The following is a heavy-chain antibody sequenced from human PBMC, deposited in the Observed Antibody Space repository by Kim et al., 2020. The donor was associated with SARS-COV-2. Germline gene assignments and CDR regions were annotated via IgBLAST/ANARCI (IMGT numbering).Heavy chain of an antibody. J-gene: IGHJ1*01. CDR1: GFSFINYA. CDR3: AKDYRIEYCGYDLGD. V-gene: IGHV3-23*01. Sequence: GGSLRLSCAASGFSFINYAMSWVRQAPGKGLEWVSAIISGSGGVTYYADSVKGRFTISRDNSKNTLYLQMNNLRAEATAVYYCAKDYRIEYCGYDLGDWG. D-gene: IGHD5-12*01. CDR2: IISGSGGVT.